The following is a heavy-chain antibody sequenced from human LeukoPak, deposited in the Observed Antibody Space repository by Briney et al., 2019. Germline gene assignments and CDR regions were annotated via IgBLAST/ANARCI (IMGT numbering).Heavy chain of an antibody. Sequence: ASVKVSCKASGYTFTGYYMNWVRQAPGQGLEWMGRINPNSGGTNYAQKFQGRVTMTRDTSISTAYMELSRLRSEDTAVYYCAPSSYDSSGYSDYWGQGTLVTVSS. J-gene: IGHJ4*02. V-gene: IGHV1-2*06. CDR3: APSSYDSSGYSDY. CDR2: INPNSGGT. CDR1: GYTFTGYY. D-gene: IGHD3-22*01.